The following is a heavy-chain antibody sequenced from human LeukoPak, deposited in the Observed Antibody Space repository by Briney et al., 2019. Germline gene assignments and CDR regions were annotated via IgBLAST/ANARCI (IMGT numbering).Heavy chain of an antibody. Sequence: GGSLRLSCAASGFTFSSFEMNWVRQAPGKGLEWVSYISISGSTIYYADSVKGRFTISRDNSKNTLYLQMNSLRAEDTAVYYCAREGYSYGLIRGYYFDYWGQGTLVTVSS. CDR3: AREGYSYGLIRGYYFDY. J-gene: IGHJ4*02. D-gene: IGHD5-18*01. CDR2: ISISGSTI. CDR1: GFTFSSFE. V-gene: IGHV3-48*03.